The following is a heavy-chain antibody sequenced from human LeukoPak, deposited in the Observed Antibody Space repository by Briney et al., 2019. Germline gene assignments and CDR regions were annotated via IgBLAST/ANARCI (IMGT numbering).Heavy chain of an antibody. D-gene: IGHD6-25*01. J-gene: IGHJ4*02. CDR3: ASDYFLDY. CDR2: ISDSGART. V-gene: IGHV3-23*01. CDR1: GFTFSSYA. Sequence: GGSLRLSCAASGFTFSSYAMTWVRQAPGKGLEWVSTISDSGARTNYADSAKGRFTISRDNSMNTLYLQMNSLRADDTAVYYCASDYFLDYWGQGTLVTVSS.